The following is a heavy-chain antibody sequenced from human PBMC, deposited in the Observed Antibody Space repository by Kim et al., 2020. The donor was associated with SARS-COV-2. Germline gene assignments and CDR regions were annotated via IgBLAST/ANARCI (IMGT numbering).Heavy chain of an antibody. J-gene: IGHJ3*02. CDR2: VKDTGTT. Sequence: SETLSLTCAVHGGSLSGSYWSWIRQPPGKGLEWIGEVKDTGTTYYEPSLESRATISRDTSTTQFSLRLSYVTAADTAVYYCARGTIVGRTSLIFDIWGQG. CDR3: ARGTIVGRTSLIFDI. V-gene: IGHV4-34*01. CDR1: GGSLSGSY. D-gene: IGHD1-26*01.